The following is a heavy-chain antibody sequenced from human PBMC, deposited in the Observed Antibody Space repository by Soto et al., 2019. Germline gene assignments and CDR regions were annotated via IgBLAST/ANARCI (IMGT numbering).Heavy chain of an antibody. V-gene: IGHV1-46*03. D-gene: IGHD2-2*01. Sequence: QVQLVQSGAEVKKPGASVKVSCKASGYTFTSYYMHWVRQAPGQGLEWMGIINPSGGSTSYAQKFQGRVTMTRDTSTSTVYIELSSLRSEDTAVYYCAREGGEVVVPAEPYYFDYWGQGTLVTVSS. J-gene: IGHJ4*02. CDR3: AREGGEVVVPAEPYYFDY. CDR2: INPSGGST. CDR1: GYTFTSYY.